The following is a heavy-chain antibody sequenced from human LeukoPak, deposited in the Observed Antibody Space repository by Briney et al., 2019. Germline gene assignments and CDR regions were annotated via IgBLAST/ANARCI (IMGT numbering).Heavy chain of an antibody. CDR1: GYIFDDYG. D-gene: IGHD5-24*01. J-gene: IGHJ1*01. Sequence: TGGSLRLSCAGSGYIFDDYGMRWVRQAPGKGLEWVAGINWNGSSTGYAASVKGRCTISRDNAKTALYLEMNSLRVEDTAFYYCVRLGRDGYTYGAAYWGQGALVTVSS. CDR3: VRLGRDGYTYGAAY. CDR2: INWNGSST. V-gene: IGHV3-20*04.